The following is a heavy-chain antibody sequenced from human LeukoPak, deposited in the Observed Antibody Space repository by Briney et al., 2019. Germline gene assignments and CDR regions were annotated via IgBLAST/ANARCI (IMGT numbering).Heavy chain of an antibody. CDR2: IRYDGSHK. CDR1: GFTFSTYG. CDR3: AKISGYYPFDY. V-gene: IGHV3-30*02. Sequence: SGGSLRLSCAASGFTFSTYGMHWVRQAPGNGLEGVAFIRYDGSHKYYTDSVRGRFTIARDNSKNTLYLQMNNLRAEDTALYYCAKISGYYPFDYWGQGPLLTV. J-gene: IGHJ4*02. D-gene: IGHD3-22*01.